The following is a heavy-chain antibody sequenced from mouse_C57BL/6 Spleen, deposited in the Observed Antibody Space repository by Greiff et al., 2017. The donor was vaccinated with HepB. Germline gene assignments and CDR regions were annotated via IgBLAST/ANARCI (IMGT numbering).Heavy chain of an antibody. J-gene: IGHJ3*01. V-gene: IGHV1-19*01. D-gene: IGHD1-1*01. CDR3: ARDYGSSSGAWFAY. Sequence: EVQLVESGPVLVKPGASVKMSCKASGYTFTDYYMNWVKQSHGKSLEWIGVINPYNGGTSYNQKFKGKATLTVDKSSSTAYMELNSLTSEDSAVYYCARDYGSSSGAWFAYWGQGTLVTVSA. CDR1: GYTFTDYY. CDR2: INPYNGGT.